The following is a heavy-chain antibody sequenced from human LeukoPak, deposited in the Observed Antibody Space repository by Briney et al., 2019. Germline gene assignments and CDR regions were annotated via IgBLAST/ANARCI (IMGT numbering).Heavy chain of an antibody. V-gene: IGHV3-30*18. CDR2: ISYDGSNK. D-gene: IGHD3-22*01. Sequence: GSLELSCGGSGFTLSSYCLQWVRQGPSKGLEGGGVISYDGSNKYYADSVKGRFTISRDNSKNTLYLQMNSLRAEDTAVYYCAKAGDSSGYPTFDPWGQGTLVTVSS. J-gene: IGHJ5*02. CDR3: AKAGDSSGYPTFDP. CDR1: GFTLSSYC.